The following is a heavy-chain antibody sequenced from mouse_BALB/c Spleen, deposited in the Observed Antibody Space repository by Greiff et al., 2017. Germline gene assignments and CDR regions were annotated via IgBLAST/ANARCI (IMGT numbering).Heavy chain of an antibody. CDR2: ISYSGST. J-gene: IGHJ3*01. V-gene: IGHV3-8*02. CDR1: GDSITSGY. CDR3: ARGENIYYYGSFWFAY. D-gene: IGHD1-1*01. Sequence: EVQLQQSGPSLVKPSQTLSLTCSVTGDSITSGYWNWIRKFPGNKLEYMGYISYSGSTYYNPSLKSRISITRDTSKNQYYLQLNSVTTEDTATYYCARGENIYYYGSFWFAYWGQGTLVTVSA.